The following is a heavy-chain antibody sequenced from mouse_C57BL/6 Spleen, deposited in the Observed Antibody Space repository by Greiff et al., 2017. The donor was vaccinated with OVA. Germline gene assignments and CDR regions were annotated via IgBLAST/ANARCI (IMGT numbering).Heavy chain of an antibody. CDR3: ASSQLGQYYFDY. J-gene: IGHJ2*01. CDR1: GFTFSSYG. Sequence: EVKVVESGGDLVKPGGSLKLSCAASGFTFSSYGMSWVRQTPDKRLEWVATISSGGSYTYYPDSVKGRFTISRDNAKNTLYLQMSSLKSEDTAMYYCASSQLGQYYFDYWGQGTTLTVSS. V-gene: IGHV5-6*01. CDR2: ISSGGSYT. D-gene: IGHD4-1*02.